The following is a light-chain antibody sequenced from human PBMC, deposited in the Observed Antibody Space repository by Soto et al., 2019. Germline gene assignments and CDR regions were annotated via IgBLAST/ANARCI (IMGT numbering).Light chain of an antibody. CDR2: AAS. CDR3: QQYGSSLLI. V-gene: IGKV3-20*01. CDR1: QTVSSSY. J-gene: IGKJ4*01. Sequence: EIVMTQSPATLSVSPGERATLSCRASQTVSSSYIAWYQQKPGRAPRLLIYAASSRATGIPDRFSGSGSGTDFSLTISRLEPEDFAVYYCQQYGSSLLIFGGGTKVDIK.